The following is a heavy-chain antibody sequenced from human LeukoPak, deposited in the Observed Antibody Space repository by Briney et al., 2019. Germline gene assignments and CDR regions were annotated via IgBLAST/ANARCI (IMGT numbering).Heavy chain of an antibody. V-gene: IGHV1-24*01. D-gene: IGHD3-10*01. CDR1: GYTLTDLS. CDR3: ATDIPRRVRGVVYSSFGMDV. CDR2: FDPEDGET. J-gene: IGHJ6*02. Sequence: GASVKVSCKVSGYTLTDLSMHWVRQAPGKGLEWLGGFDPEDGETIYAQKFQGRVTLAEDTSTDTAYMELSSLRSEDTVAYYCATDIPRRVRGVVYSSFGMDVWGQGTTVTVSS.